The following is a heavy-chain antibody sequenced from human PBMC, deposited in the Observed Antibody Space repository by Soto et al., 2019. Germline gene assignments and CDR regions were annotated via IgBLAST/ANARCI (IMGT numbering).Heavy chain of an antibody. CDR2: INPNSGGT. Sequence: ASVKVSCTASGYTFTGYYMHWVRQAPGQGLEWMGWINPNSGGTNYAQKFQGWVTMTRDTSISTAYMELSRLRSDDTAVYYCAREDHDSSGYYFQHGGQGTLVTVSS. D-gene: IGHD3-22*01. CDR3: AREDHDSSGYYFQH. CDR1: GYTFTGYY. J-gene: IGHJ1*01. V-gene: IGHV1-2*04.